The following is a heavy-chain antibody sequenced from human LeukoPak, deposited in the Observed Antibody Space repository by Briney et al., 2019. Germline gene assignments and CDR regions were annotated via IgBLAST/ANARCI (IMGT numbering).Heavy chain of an antibody. D-gene: IGHD2-2*01. Sequence: SETLSLTCTVSGGSISSYYWSWIRQPAGKGLEWIGRIYTSGSTNYNPSLKSRVTMSVDTSKNQFSLKLSSVTAADTAVYYCARVMRYCSSTSCSRPHQYYYYMDVWGKGTTVTVSS. V-gene: IGHV4-4*07. J-gene: IGHJ6*03. CDR1: GGSISSYY. CDR2: IYTSGST. CDR3: ARVMRYCSSTSCSRPHQYYYYMDV.